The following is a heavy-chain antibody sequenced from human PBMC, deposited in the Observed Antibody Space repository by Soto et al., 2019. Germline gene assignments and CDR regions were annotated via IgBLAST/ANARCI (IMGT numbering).Heavy chain of an antibody. CDR3: ARELSSSWYNWFDP. D-gene: IGHD6-13*01. CDR2: IYYSGST. CDR1: GGSISSYY. J-gene: IGHJ5*02. Sequence: PSETLSLTCTVSGGSISSYYWSWIRQPPGKGLEWIGYIYYSGSTNYNPSLKSRVTISVDTSKNQFSLKLSSVTAADTAVYYCARELSSSWYNWFDPWGQGTLVTVSS. V-gene: IGHV4-59*01.